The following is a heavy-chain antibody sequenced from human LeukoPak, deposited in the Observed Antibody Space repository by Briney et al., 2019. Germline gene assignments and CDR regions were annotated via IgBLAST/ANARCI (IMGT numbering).Heavy chain of an antibody. D-gene: IGHD5-12*01. J-gene: IGHJ4*02. CDR1: GFTFSNYW. Sequence: GGSLRLSCAASGFTFSNYWMHWVRQAPGKGLVWVSRINSNGSSTNYADSVKGRFTIPRDNAKNTLYLQMCSLRAEDTAVYYCAKGGATICDNWGQGTLVTISS. CDR3: AKGGATICDN. V-gene: IGHV3-74*01. CDR2: INSNGSST.